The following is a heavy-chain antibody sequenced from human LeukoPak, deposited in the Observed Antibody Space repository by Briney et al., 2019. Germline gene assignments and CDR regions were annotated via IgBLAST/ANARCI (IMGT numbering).Heavy chain of an antibody. Sequence: SETLSLTCTVSGGSISTSSYYWGWIRQPPGKGLEWIGSIFYSGSTYYNPSLKSRVTVSLDTSKNQFSLKLSSVTAADTAVYYCARDFGKQPWGSGVDIWGQGTMVTVSS. J-gene: IGHJ3*02. CDR3: ARDFGKQPWGSGVDI. CDR1: GGSISTSSYY. CDR2: IFYSGST. V-gene: IGHV4-39*07. D-gene: IGHD7-27*01.